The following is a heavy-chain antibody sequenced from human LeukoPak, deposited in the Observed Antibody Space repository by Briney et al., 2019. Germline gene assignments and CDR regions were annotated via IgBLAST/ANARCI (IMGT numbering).Heavy chain of an antibody. CDR3: ARDSDYDILTGPIDY. D-gene: IGHD3-9*01. V-gene: IGHV3-21*04. J-gene: IGHJ4*02. CDR1: GFIFSRYS. CDR2: ISSSSSYI. Sequence: GGSLRLACVGSGFIFSRYSMNWVRQAPGKGLEWVSSISSSSSYIYYADSVKGRFTISRDNAKNSLYLQMNSLRAEDTALYYCARDSDYDILTGPIDYWGQGTLVTVSS.